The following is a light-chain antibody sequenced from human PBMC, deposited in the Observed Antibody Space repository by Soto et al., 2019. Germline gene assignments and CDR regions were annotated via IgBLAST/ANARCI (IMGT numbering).Light chain of an antibody. V-gene: IGKV1-5*01. CDR2: DAS. Sequence: DIQMTQSPSTLSASVGERVTITCRASQSVRNWLAWYQQKPGKAPNLXIYDASSLESGVPSRFSGSGSGTEFTLTISSLQPDDFATYYCLQHNSYTRTFGQGTKVDIK. CDR1: QSVRNW. J-gene: IGKJ1*01. CDR3: LQHNSYTRT.